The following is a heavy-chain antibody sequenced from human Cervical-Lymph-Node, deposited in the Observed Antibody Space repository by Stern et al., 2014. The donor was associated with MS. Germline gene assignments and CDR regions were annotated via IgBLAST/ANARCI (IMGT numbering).Heavy chain of an antibody. CDR3: ARGPYCSSTSCYTNGYYFYGMDV. J-gene: IGHJ6*02. CDR1: GYTFTSFG. V-gene: IGHV1-18*01. CDR2: ISGYNGNT. Sequence: VHLVESGPEVKKPGASVKVSCKASGYTFTSFGISWVRRAPGQELEWMGWISGYNGNTKYPQKFQGRVTLTTDTSTSTAHMDLTSLRSDDTAIYYWARGPYCSSTSCYTNGYYFYGMDVWGQGTTVTVSS. D-gene: IGHD2-2*02.